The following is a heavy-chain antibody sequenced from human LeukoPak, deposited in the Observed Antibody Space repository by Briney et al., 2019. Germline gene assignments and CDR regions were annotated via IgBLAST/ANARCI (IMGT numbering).Heavy chain of an antibody. V-gene: IGHV3-23*01. CDR1: GFTFRTYA. D-gene: IGHD4-17*01. CDR2: ISDSGDGT. Sequence: GGSLRLSCAASGFTFRTYAMSWVRQAPGKGLEWVSGISDSGDGTYYAESVKGRFTISRDNSKNTVFLQMNSLRAEDTAVYYCARKAVTSKFDYWGQGTLVTVSS. J-gene: IGHJ4*02. CDR3: ARKAVTSKFDY.